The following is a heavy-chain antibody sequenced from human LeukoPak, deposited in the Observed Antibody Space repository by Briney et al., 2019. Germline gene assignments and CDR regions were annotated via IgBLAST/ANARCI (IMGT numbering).Heavy chain of an antibody. CDR3: TRADSSGYYPFDY. Sequence: GGSLRLSCTASGFTFGDYAMSWVRQAPGKGLEWVGFIRSKAYGGTTEYAASVKGRFTISRDDSKSIAYLQTNSLKTEDTAVYYCTRADSSGYYPFDYWGQGTLVTVSS. D-gene: IGHD3-22*01. CDR2: IRSKAYGGTT. V-gene: IGHV3-49*04. J-gene: IGHJ4*02. CDR1: GFTFGDYA.